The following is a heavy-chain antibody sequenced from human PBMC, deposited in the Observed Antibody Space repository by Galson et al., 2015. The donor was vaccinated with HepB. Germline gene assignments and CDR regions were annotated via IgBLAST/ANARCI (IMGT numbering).Heavy chain of an antibody. J-gene: IGHJ4*02. CDR3: ARDLARTTWNNFDY. CDR1: GFTFSSYD. Sequence: SLRLSCAASGFTFSSYDMHWVRQAPGKGLEWVAVISDDGRNQYYAESVKGRFTISRDNSKNSLYLQMTSLRADDTAVYYCARDLARTTWNNFDYWGQGTLVTVSS. D-gene: IGHD5-24*01. CDR2: ISDDGRNQ. V-gene: IGHV3-30*03.